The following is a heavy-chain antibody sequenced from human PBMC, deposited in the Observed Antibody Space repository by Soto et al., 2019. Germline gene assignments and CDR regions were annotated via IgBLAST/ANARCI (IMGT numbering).Heavy chain of an antibody. CDR3: ARASRCKSEYECFAWLDF. V-gene: IGHV4-4*07. CDR1: GGSISSLY. D-gene: IGHD6-6*01. J-gene: IGHJ4*02. Sequence: QVLLQESGPGLVKPSETLSLTCTVSGGSISSLYWAWIRQPAGKGLEWIGRIFPSGDSNYNPSLTRRVSMSLDTSTNQFSLTVSSVTAADTAVYYCARASRCKSEYECFAWLDFWGQGIPVTVSS. CDR2: IFPSGDS.